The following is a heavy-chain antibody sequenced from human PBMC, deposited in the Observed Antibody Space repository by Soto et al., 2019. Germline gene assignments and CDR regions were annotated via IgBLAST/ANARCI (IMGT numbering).Heavy chain of an antibody. V-gene: IGHV3-23*04. CDR3: AKDHLDYYDSSGYYPDY. J-gene: IGHJ4*02. CDR2: ISGSGGST. CDR1: GFTFDDYA. D-gene: IGHD3-22*01. Sequence: DVQLVESGGGLVQPGRSLRLSCAASGFTFDDYAMHWVRQAPGKGLEWVSGISGSGGSTYYADSVKGRFTISRDNSKNTLYLQMNSLRAEDTAVYYCAKDHLDYYDSSGYYPDYWGQGTLVTVSS.